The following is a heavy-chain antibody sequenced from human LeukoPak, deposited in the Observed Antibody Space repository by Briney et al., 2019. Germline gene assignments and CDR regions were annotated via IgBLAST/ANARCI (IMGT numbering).Heavy chain of an antibody. V-gene: IGHV1-2*02. CDR3: ARDLRYSRAWYPSGMDV. CDR2: IDPNSGDT. D-gene: IGHD6-19*01. CDR1: GYTFTAYY. Sequence: GASMKVSCKASGYTFTAYYIHWVRQAPGQGLEWMGWIDPNSGDTKYVEKFQGRVTMARDTSFSTAYMALSSLRSDDTAMYYCARDLRYSRAWYPSGMDVWGKGTTVTISS. J-gene: IGHJ6*03.